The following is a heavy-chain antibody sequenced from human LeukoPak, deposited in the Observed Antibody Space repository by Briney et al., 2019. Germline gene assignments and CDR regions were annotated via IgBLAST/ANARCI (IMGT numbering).Heavy chain of an antibody. D-gene: IGHD3-22*01. CDR3: ARGDYNDGAGYLDH. CDR1: GGSIFSGDYY. J-gene: IGHJ5*02. Sequence: SETLSLTCTVSGGSIFSGDYYWNWLGQPPGKGLEWIGYVYYNGITYYNPSLESRVTISVDTSKNQFSLKLSSVTAADTAVYYCARGDYNDGAGYLDHWGQGTLVPVSS. V-gene: IGHV4-30-4*01. CDR2: VYYNGIT.